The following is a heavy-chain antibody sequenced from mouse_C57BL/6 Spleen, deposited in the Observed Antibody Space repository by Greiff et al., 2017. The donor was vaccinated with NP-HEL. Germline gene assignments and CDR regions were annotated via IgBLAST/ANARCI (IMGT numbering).Heavy chain of an antibody. D-gene: IGHD1-1*01. Sequence: EVMLVESGGGLVQPGGSLKLSCAASGFTFSDHGMAWVRQAPRKGPEWVAFISNLAYSIYYADIVTGRFTISRENAKNTLYLEMSSLRSEDTAMYYCARQDGSSPYWYFDVWGTGTTVTVSS. V-gene: IGHV5-15*01. CDR3: ARQDGSSPYWYFDV. CDR1: GFTFSDHG. CDR2: ISNLAYSI. J-gene: IGHJ1*03.